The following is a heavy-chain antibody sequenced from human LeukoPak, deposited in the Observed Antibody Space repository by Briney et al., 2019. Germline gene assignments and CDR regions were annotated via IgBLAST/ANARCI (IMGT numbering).Heavy chain of an antibody. D-gene: IGHD6-25*01. V-gene: IGHV3-53*01. Sequence: SGGSLRFSCAASGFSVSGSFMSWVRQVPGKGLELVSVIYAGGTTNYADSVKGRFTISRDNSKNTLYLQMNDLRAEDTALYYCAREWANQRQRRDYWGQGTPVTVSS. J-gene: IGHJ4*02. CDR1: GFSVSGSF. CDR3: AREWANQRQRRDY. CDR2: IYAGGTT.